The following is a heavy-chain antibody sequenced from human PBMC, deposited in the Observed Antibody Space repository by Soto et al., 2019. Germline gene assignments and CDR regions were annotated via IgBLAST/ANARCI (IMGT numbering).Heavy chain of an antibody. V-gene: IGHV3-21*01. CDR3: ARAESYYDFWSGAIPPNWFAP. CDR2: ISSSSSYI. CDR1: GFTFSRYS. J-gene: IGHJ5*02. Sequence: PRGYLRLSCAASGFTFSRYSMNWVRQAPGKGLEWVSSISSSSSYIYYADSVKGRFTISRDNAKNSLYLQMNSLRAEDAAVYYCARAESYYDFWSGAIPPNWFAPSTQGTPVT. D-gene: IGHD3-3*01.